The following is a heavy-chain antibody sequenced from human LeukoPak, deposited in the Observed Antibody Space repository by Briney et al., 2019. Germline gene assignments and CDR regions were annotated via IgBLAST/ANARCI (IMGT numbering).Heavy chain of an antibody. J-gene: IGHJ6*03. CDR2: IYYSGST. CDR3: ARDLGWWNYNYMDV. V-gene: IGHV4-59*01. D-gene: IGHD4-23*01. Sequence: PSETLSLTCTVSGGSISSYYWSWIRQPPGKGLEWIGYIYYSGSTNYNPSLKSRVTISVDTSKNQFSLKLSSVTAADTAVYYCARDLGWWNYNYMDVWGKGTTVTVSS. CDR1: GGSISSYY.